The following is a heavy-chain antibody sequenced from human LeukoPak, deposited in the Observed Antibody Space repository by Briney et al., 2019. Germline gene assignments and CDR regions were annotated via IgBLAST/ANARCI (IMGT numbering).Heavy chain of an antibody. CDR3: AQQLGYCSGGTCYFTY. Sequence: GGSLRLSCAASGFTFSSYAMSWVRQAPEKGLEWVAAISNSGGDTFYSDSGKGRFTIARDNSKNTLYLQMNSLRVDDTAVYYCAQQLGYCSGGTCYFTYWGQGTLVTVSS. CDR2: ISNSGGDT. D-gene: IGHD2-15*01. J-gene: IGHJ1*01. V-gene: IGHV3-23*01. CDR1: GFTFSSYA.